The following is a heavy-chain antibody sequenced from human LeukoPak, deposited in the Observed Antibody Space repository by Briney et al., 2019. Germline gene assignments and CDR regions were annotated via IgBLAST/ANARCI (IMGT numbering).Heavy chain of an antibody. Sequence: GGSLRPSCAASGLTFSNYATSSARQAPGKGLEWASIISESGGSTNYADSVTGRFTISRDNSKNTLFLQMNSLRAEDTAVYYCARRYYDTSGYYSLDYWGQGTLVTVSS. J-gene: IGHJ4*02. CDR2: ISESGGST. V-gene: IGHV3-23*01. CDR3: ARRYYDTSGYYSLDY. CDR1: GLTFSNYA. D-gene: IGHD3-22*01.